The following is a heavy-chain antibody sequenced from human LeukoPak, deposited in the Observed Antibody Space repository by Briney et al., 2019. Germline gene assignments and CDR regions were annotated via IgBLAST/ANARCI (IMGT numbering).Heavy chain of an antibody. Sequence: ASVKVSCKASGYTFTGYYMHWVRQAPGQGLEWMGWINPNSGGTNYAQKFQGRVTMTRDTSISTAYMELSRLRSDDTAVYYCAKPQSDGVYQVDYWGQGTLVTVSS. J-gene: IGHJ4*02. CDR3: AKPQSDGVYQVDY. CDR1: GYTFTGYY. CDR2: INPNSGGT. V-gene: IGHV1-2*02. D-gene: IGHD2-8*01.